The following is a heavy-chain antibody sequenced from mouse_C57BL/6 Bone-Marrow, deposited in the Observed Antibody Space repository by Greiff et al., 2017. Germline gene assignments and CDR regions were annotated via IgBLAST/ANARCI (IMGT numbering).Heavy chain of an antibody. Sequence: QVQLKESGAELVRPGPSVKMSCKASGYTFTNYWIGWAKQRPGHGLEWIGDIYPGGGYTNYNEKFKGKATLTADKSSSTAYMQFSSLTSEDSAIYYCANSYYAMDYWGQGTSVTVSS. V-gene: IGHV1-63*01. J-gene: IGHJ4*01. D-gene: IGHD1-3*01. CDR3: ANSYYAMDY. CDR2: IYPGGGYT. CDR1: GYTFTNYW.